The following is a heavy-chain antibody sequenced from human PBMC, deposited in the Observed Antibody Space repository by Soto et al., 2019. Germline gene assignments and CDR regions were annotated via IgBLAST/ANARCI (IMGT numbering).Heavy chain of an antibody. Sequence: QVQLVQSGADVKKPGSSVRVSCKASGGSFSDYVISWVRQTPGQGLEWMGGIIPLFGATKRAQKFQGRVSLSAAASTRPAYTYLSGLTSEDSRQYSCARDSPTIILPLPPQGSHHGMDTWGQGTTVIVSS. V-gene: IGHV1-69*01. D-gene: IGHD2-21*01. CDR2: IIPLFGAT. CDR3: ARDSPTIILPLPPQGSHHGMDT. CDR1: GGSFSDYV. J-gene: IGHJ6*02.